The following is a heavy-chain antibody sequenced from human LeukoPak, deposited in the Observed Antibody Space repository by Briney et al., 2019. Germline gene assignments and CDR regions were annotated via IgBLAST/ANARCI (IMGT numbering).Heavy chain of an antibody. D-gene: IGHD2-15*01. Sequence: PGGSLRLSCAASGFTFSRYWMSWVRQAPGKGLEWVANTKQDGSEKYYVDSVKGRFTISRDNAKNSLYLQTNSLRAEDTAVYYCRCSGQRNSGWYVDLWGRGTLVTVSS. J-gene: IGHJ2*01. CDR1: GFTFSRYW. V-gene: IGHV3-7*02. CDR3: RCSGQRNSGWYVDL. CDR2: TKQDGSEK.